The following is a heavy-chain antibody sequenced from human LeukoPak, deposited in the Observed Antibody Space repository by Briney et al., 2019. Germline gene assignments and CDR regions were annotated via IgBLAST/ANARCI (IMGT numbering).Heavy chain of an antibody. CDR3: ARDRGPLDYYYGMDV. Sequence: SETLSLTCTVSGGSISSYYWSWIRQPPGKGLEWIGYIYYSGSTNYNPSLKSRVTISVDTSKTQFSLKLSSVTAADTAVYYCARDRGPLDYYYGMDVWGQGTTVTVSS. D-gene: IGHD3-10*01. V-gene: IGHV4-59*01. J-gene: IGHJ6*02. CDR2: IYYSGST. CDR1: GGSISSYY.